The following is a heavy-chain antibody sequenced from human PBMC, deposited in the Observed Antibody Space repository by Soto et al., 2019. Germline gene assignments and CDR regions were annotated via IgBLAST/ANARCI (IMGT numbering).Heavy chain of an antibody. CDR2: VSSSGGST. CDR3: AKGVRLWLTGASDI. CDR1: RFTFSSYA. V-gene: IGHV3-23*01. J-gene: IGHJ3*02. D-gene: IGHD3-10*01. Sequence: EVHLLESGGGLVQPGGSLRLSCAASRFTFSSYAMGWVRQAPGKGLEWVSAVSSSGGSTYYADSVKGRFTISRDNSKNTLYLQMNSLRAEDTAVYYCAKGVRLWLTGASDIWGQGTMVTVSS.